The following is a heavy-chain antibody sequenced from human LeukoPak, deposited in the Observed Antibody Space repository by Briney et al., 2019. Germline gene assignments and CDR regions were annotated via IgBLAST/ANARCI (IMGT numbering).Heavy chain of an antibody. Sequence: QTGGSLRLSCAASGFTFSSYAMSWVRQAPGKGREWVSAIGSSGGSTYYADSVKGRFTISRDNSKTTLYLQMNSLKAEDTAVYYCAKDRAWGSGDWYFDLWGRGTLVTVSS. V-gene: IGHV3-23*01. CDR2: IGSSGGST. CDR3: AKDRAWGSGDWYFDL. J-gene: IGHJ2*01. D-gene: IGHD7-27*01. CDR1: GFTFSSYA.